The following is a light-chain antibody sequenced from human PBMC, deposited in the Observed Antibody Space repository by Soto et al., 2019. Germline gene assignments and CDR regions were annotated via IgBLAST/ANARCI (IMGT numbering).Light chain of an antibody. CDR1: QSIGSW. V-gene: IGKV1-5*03. CDR3: HQYNSYWT. CDR2: KTS. Sequence: DIHMTQSPSTLSASVRDIVTMTFRASQSIGSWLAWYQQKPGKAPKLLIYKTSILENGVPSRFSGSGSGTEFTLSISSLQTDDFATYYCHQYNSYWTFGQGTKVDI. J-gene: IGKJ1*01.